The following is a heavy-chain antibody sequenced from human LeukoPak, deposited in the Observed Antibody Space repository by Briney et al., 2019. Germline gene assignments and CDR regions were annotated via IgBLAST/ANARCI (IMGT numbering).Heavy chain of an antibody. CDR3: ARVGYVAARQQDY. J-gene: IGHJ4*02. CDR1: GFTFSSYW. D-gene: IGHD6-6*01. V-gene: IGHV3-7*01. Sequence: PGGSLKLSCAASGFTFSSYWMSWVRQAPGKGLEWVANIKQDGSEKYYVDSVKGRFTISRDNAKNSLYLQMNSLRAEDTAVYYCARVGYVAARQQDYWGQGTLVTVSS. CDR2: IKQDGSEK.